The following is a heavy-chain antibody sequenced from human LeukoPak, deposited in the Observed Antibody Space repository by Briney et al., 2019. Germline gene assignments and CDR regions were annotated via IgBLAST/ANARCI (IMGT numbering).Heavy chain of an antibody. CDR2: INGDGSWT. CDR1: GNYW. V-gene: IGHV3-74*01. J-gene: IGHJ4*02. CDR3: VSFYETY. Sequence: GGSLRLSCAASGNYWMHWVRQAPGKGLVWVSHINGDGSWTSYADSVKGRFTISKDNAKNTVYLQMNNLRAEDTAVYYCVSFYETYWGRGTLVTVPS. D-gene: IGHD2-2*01.